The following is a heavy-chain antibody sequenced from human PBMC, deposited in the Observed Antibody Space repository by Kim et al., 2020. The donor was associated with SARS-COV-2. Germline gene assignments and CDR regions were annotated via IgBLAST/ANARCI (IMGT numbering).Heavy chain of an antibody. J-gene: IGHJ6*02. CDR2: SSYI. CDR3: AIDPPMDV. V-gene: IGHV3-21*01. Sequence: SSYIYYADSVKGRFTISRDNAKNSLYLQMNSLRAEDTAVYYCAIDPPMDVWGQGTTVTVSS.